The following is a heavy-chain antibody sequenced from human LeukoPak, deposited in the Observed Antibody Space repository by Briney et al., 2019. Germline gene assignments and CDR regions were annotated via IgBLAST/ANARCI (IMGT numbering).Heavy chain of an antibody. CDR2: IYPGDSDT. D-gene: IGHD1-26*01. J-gene: IGHJ3*02. CDR1: GYSFTSYW. Sequence: GESLKISCQGSGYSFTSYWIGWVRQLPGNGLEWMGIIYPGDSDTRYSPSFQGQVTISADKSISTAYLQWSSLKASDTAMYYCARRGMTGDYPNAFDIWGQGTMVTVSS. CDR3: ARRGMTGDYPNAFDI. V-gene: IGHV5-51*01.